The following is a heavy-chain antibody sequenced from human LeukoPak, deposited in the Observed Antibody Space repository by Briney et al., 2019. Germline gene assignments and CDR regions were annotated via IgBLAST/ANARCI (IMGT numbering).Heavy chain of an antibody. Sequence: GGSLRLSCAASGFTFSTYWMHWVRQVPEKGLVWVSRISSDGTNANYADSVKGRFTISRDNAKNTLYLQMNSLRAEDTAVYYCVLLSLTPGWGQGALVTVSA. J-gene: IGHJ4*02. CDR1: GFTFSTYW. V-gene: IGHV3-74*01. D-gene: IGHD3-10*01. CDR3: VLLSLTPG. CDR2: ISSDGTNA.